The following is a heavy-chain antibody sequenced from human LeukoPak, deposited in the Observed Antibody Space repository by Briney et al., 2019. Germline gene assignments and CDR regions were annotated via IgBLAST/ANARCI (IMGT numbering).Heavy chain of an antibody. CDR3: AKGANLQYFDWLHFDY. CDR1: GFTFSNYA. CDR2: IRFDGSNE. V-gene: IGHV3-30*02. Sequence: PGGSLRLFCAASGFTFSNYAMHWVRQAPGKGLEGVAFIRFDGSNEYYADSVKGRFTISRDNSKNTLSLQMNSLRAADTAVYYCAKGANLQYFDWLHFDYWGQGTLVTVSS. J-gene: IGHJ4*02. D-gene: IGHD3-9*01.